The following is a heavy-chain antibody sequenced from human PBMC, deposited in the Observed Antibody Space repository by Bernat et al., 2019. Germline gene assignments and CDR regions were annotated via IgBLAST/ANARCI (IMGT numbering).Heavy chain of an antibody. CDR2: ISGSGGST. D-gene: IGHD6-6*01. Sequence: EVQLLESGGGLVQPGGSLRLSCAASGFTFSSYAMSWVRQAPGKGLEWVSAISGSGGSTYYADSVKGRFTISRDNSKNTLYLQMNSLRAEDTAVYYCARDIQLVRRSYYYYGMDVWGQGTTVTVSS. CDR3: ARDIQLVRRSYYYYGMDV. V-gene: IGHV3-23*01. J-gene: IGHJ6*02. CDR1: GFTFSSYA.